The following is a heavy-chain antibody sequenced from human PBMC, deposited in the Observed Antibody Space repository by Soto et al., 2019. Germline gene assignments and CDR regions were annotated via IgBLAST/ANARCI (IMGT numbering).Heavy chain of an antibody. D-gene: IGHD6-19*01. J-gene: IGHJ4*02. V-gene: IGHV4-34*01. Sequence: SETLSLTCAVYGGSFSGYYWSWIRQPPGKGLEWIGEINHSGSTNYNPSLKSRVTISVDTSKNQFSLKLSSVTAADTAVYYCARGNSGRTHWGQGTLVTVSS. CDR3: ARGNSGRTH. CDR2: INHSGST. CDR1: GGSFSGYY.